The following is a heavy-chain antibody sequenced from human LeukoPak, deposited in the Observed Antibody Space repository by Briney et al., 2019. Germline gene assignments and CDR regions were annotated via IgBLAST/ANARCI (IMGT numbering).Heavy chain of an antibody. CDR1: GFTVTSNY. D-gene: IGHD1-26*01. Sequence: GGSLRLSSAASGFTVTSNYMSRFRQGPGKGLEWVSVIYTGGSTYYADSVEGRFTISRDNSKNTLYLQMNSLRAGDTAVYYCAMATWVGGLDYWGQGTLVTVSS. V-gene: IGHV3-66*01. J-gene: IGHJ4*02. CDR2: IYTGGST. CDR3: AMATWVGGLDY.